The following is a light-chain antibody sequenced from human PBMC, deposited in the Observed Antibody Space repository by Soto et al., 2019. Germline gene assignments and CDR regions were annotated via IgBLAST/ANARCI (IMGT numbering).Light chain of an antibody. J-gene: IGLJ1*01. Sequence: QSALTQPPSASGSPGQSVTISCTGSTSDVGIYNYVSWYQQHPGEAPKLMLYEVSKRPSGVPDRFSGSKSGNTASLTVSGLQADDEADYYCSSYAGSTNFVFGTGTKLTVL. CDR2: EVS. CDR3: SSYAGSTNFV. V-gene: IGLV2-8*01. CDR1: TSDVGIYNY.